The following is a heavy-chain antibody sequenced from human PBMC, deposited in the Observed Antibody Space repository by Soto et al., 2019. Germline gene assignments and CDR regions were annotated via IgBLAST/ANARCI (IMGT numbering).Heavy chain of an antibody. D-gene: IGHD2-2*01. CDR3: AKHEGYCSTTTCSNFDY. V-gene: IGHV5-51*01. J-gene: IGHJ4*02. Sequence: GESLKISCKGSGFTFTSYWIAWVRQMPGKGLEWMGIIYPGDSDSSYSPSFQGQVTISADKSINTAYLHWSSPKASDTAIYYCAKHEGYCSTTTCSNFDYWGQGTLVTVSS. CDR1: GFTFTSYW. CDR2: IYPGDSDS.